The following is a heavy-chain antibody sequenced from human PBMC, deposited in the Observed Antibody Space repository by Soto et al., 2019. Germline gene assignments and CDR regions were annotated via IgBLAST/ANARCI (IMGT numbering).Heavy chain of an antibody. CDR2: IYYSGST. J-gene: IGHJ6*02. CDR1: GGSISSGGYY. Sequence: SETLSLTCTVSGGSISSGGYYWSWIRQHPGKGLEWIGYIYYSGSTYYNPSLKSRIIISVDTSKNQFSLKLNSVTAADTAVYYCARVSPLGFKGYCYHGKVLWGQGAVLTVSS. CDR3: ARVSPLGFKGYCYHGKVL. V-gene: IGHV4-31*03.